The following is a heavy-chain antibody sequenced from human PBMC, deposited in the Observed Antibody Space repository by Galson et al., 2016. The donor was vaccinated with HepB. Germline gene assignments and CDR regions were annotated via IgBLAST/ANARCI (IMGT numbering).Heavy chain of an antibody. CDR3: ARDRRSGSYGDDFHI. V-gene: IGHV3-23*01. Sequence: SLRLSCAASGFTFSSYAMSWVRQAPGKGLEWVSTMGGGGGTIYYADSVKGRFTISRDNFKNMVYLQMNSLRAEDTAVYYCARDRRSGSYGDDFHIWGQGTMVTVSS. CDR2: MGGGGGTI. CDR1: GFTFSSYA. J-gene: IGHJ3*02. D-gene: IGHD1-26*01.